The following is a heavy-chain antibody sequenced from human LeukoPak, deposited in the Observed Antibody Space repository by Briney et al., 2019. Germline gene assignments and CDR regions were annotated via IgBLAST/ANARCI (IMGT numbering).Heavy chain of an antibody. CDR3: ARSYYDSSGYYPDYFDY. J-gene: IGHJ4*02. CDR2: IYYSGST. D-gene: IGHD3-22*01. CDR1: GGSISSYY. Sequence: PSETLSLTCTVSGGSISSYYWSWIRQPPGKGLEWIGYIYYSGSTNYNPSLKSRVTISVDTSKNQFSLKLSSVTAADTAVYYCARSYYDSSGYYPDYFDYWGQGTLVTASS. V-gene: IGHV4-59*01.